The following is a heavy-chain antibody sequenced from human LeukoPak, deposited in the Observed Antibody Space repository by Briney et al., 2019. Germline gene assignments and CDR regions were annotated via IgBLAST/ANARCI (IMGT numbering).Heavy chain of an antibody. CDR1: GFTFSSYG. CDR2: IRYDGSNK. D-gene: IGHD2-2*01. Sequence: GGSLRLSCAASGFTFSSYGMHWVRQAPGKGLEWVAFIRYDGSNKYYADSVKGRFTISRDNSKNTPYLQMNNLRTEDMAVYYCAKSDIIVVSDAKGNWFDPWGQGSLVTVSS. J-gene: IGHJ5*02. V-gene: IGHV3-30*02. CDR3: AKSDIIVVSDAKGNWFDP.